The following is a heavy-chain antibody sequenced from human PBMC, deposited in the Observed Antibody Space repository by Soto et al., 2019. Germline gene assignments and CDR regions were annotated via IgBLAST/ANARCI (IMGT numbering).Heavy chain of an antibody. CDR3: AKDDGSGSYYSFDY. Sequence: EVQLVESGGGLVQPGRSLRLSCAASGFTFDDYAMHWVRQAPGKGLEWVSGIRWNSGSIGYADSVKGRFTISRDNAKNSLDLQMNGLRAEDTALYYCAKDDGSGSYYSFDYWGQGTLVTVSS. V-gene: IGHV3-9*01. CDR2: IRWNSGSI. J-gene: IGHJ4*02. D-gene: IGHD3-10*01. CDR1: GFTFDDYA.